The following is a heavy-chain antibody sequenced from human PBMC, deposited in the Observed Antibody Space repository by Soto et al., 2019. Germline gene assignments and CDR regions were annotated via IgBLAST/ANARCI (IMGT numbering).Heavy chain of an antibody. V-gene: IGHV4-34*01. D-gene: IGHD3-22*01. J-gene: IGHJ4*02. CDR2: INHSGST. CDR3: ARAGVITVPPLRYYFDY. CDR1: GGSFSGYY. Sequence: SETLSLTCAVYGGSFSGYYWSWIRQPPGKGLEWIGEINHSGSTNYNPSLKSRVTISVDTSKNQFSLKLSSVTAADTAVYYCARAGVITVPPLRYYFDYWGQGTLVTVSS.